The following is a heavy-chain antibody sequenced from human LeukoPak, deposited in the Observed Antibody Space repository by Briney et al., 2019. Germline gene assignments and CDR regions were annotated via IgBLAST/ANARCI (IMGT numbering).Heavy chain of an antibody. D-gene: IGHD6-19*01. CDR2: ISTSGIYI. Sequence: PGGSLRLSCAASGFTFSSYNMNWVRQAPGKGLEWVSSISTSGIYIYYADSLKGRFTISRDNAKNSLYLQMNSLRAEDTAVYYCARDERDSSGWYWDYWGQGTLVTVSS. J-gene: IGHJ4*02. CDR3: ARDERDSSGWYWDY. V-gene: IGHV3-21*01. CDR1: GFTFSSYN.